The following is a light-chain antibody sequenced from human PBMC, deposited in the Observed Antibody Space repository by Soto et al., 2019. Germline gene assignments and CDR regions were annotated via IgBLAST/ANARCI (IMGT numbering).Light chain of an antibody. CDR1: QSISSY. J-gene: IGKJ5*01. CDR2: AAS. V-gene: IGKV1-39*01. CDR3: QQSYSTPSIT. Sequence: DIQMTQSPSSLSESVGDRVTITCRASQSISSYLNWYQQKPGKAPKLLIYAASSLQSGVPSRFSGSGSGTDFTLTIRSLQPEDFATYYCQQSYSTPSITVGDGRRLEIK.